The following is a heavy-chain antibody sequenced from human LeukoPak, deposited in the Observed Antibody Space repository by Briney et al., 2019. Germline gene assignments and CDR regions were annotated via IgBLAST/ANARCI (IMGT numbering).Heavy chain of an antibody. CDR3: AKLPIY. CDR2: IYIDGST. D-gene: IGHD4-23*01. J-gene: IGHJ4*02. V-gene: IGHV3-66*02. Sequence: GGSLRLSCAASGFSVGSHYMTWVRQPPGQGLEWVSVIYIDGSTYYADSVEGRFTISRDNTKNTLYLQMNSLRPEVTAVYYCAKLPIYWGQGALVTVSS. CDR1: GFSVGSHY.